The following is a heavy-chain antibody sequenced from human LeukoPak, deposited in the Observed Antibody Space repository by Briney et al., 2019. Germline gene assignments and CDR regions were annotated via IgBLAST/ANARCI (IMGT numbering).Heavy chain of an antibody. CDR3: AHSSAAMVTRYFDY. Sequence: SGPTLVKPTQTPTLTCTFSGFSLSTSGVGVGWIRQPPGKALEWLALIYWDDDKRYSPSLKSRLTITKDTSKNQVVLTMTNMDPVDTATYYCAHSSAAMVTRYFDYWGQGTLVTVSS. CDR1: GFSLSTSGVG. CDR2: IYWDDDK. D-gene: IGHD5-18*01. J-gene: IGHJ4*02. V-gene: IGHV2-5*02.